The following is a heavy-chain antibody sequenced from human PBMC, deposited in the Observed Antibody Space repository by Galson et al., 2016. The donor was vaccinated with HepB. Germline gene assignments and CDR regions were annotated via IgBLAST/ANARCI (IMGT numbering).Heavy chain of an antibody. CDR2: ISYDANNK. CDR3: AAMREASTSFYGAQSY. Sequence: SLRLSCAASGFTFSSYAMHWVRQAPGKGLEWVSLISYDANNKQYADSVMGRFFISKDNSRNTIYVQMNSLRPEDTAVYYCAAMREASTSFYGAQSYWGQGSLVTVSS. J-gene: IGHJ4*02. CDR1: GFTFSSYA. D-gene: IGHD2-2*01. V-gene: IGHV3-30*04.